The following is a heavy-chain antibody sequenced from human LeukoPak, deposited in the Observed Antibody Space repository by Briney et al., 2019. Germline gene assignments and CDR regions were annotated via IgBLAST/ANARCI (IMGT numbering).Heavy chain of an antibody. V-gene: IGHV3-7*01. CDR3: ARAFSTPLTEHKHYFDY. D-gene: IGHD2-2*01. J-gene: IGHJ4*02. CDR2: IKQDRSEK. CDR1: GFTFSSYW. Sequence: PGGSLRLSCAASGFTFSSYWMSWVRQAPGKGLEWVANIKQDRSEKYYVDSVKGRFTISRDNAKNSLYLQMNSLRAEDTAVYYCARAFSTPLTEHKHYFDYWGQGNLVTVSS.